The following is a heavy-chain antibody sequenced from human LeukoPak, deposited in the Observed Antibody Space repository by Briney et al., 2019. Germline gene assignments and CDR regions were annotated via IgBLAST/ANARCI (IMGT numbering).Heavy chain of an antibody. Sequence: ASVKVSFKSSGYRFTSYFMHWVRQAPGQGLEWMAIINPSGGSPSYAQRFQGRVTMTRDTSTSAVYMELSSLRSEDTAVYDCARGPGDYFDYWGQGTLVTVSS. CDR2: INPSGGSP. CDR3: ARGPGDYFDY. V-gene: IGHV1-46*01. D-gene: IGHD7-27*01. J-gene: IGHJ4*02. CDR1: GYRFTSYF.